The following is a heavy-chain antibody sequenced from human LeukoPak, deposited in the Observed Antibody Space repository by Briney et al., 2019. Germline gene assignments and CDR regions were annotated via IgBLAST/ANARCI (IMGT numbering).Heavy chain of an antibody. CDR1: GVTFSSYA. CDR3: AKDRDCRKNSCYVPFDS. CDR2: IRGRGNYE. D-gene: IGHD3-22*01. J-gene: IGHJ4*02. Sequence: GGSLRLSCAASGVTFSSYAMSWVRQAPGQGLEWVSSIRGRGNYEYYADSVKGRFAISRDNSKNTLFLQMNNLRAEDTAVYYCAKDRDCRKNSCYVPFDSWGQGTLVTVSS. V-gene: IGHV3-23*01.